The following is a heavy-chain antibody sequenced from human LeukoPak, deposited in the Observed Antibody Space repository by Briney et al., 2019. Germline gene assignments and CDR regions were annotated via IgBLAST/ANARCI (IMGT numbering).Heavy chain of an antibody. D-gene: IGHD5-18*01. CDR2: ISYDGSNK. J-gene: IGHJ4*02. Sequence: GGSLRLSCAASGFTFSSYAMHWVRQAPGKGLEWVAVISYDGSNKYYADSVKGRFTISRDNSKNTLYLQMNSLRAEDTAVYYCARDQSYGTTGAFDYWGQGTLVTVSS. V-gene: IGHV3-30*04. CDR3: ARDQSYGTTGAFDY. CDR1: GFTFSSYA.